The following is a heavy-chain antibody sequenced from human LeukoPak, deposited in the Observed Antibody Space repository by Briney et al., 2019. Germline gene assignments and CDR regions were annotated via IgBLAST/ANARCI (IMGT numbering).Heavy chain of an antibody. V-gene: IGHV3-11*01. CDR1: GFTFSDYY. Sequence: PGGSLRLSCAASGFTFSDYYMSWIRQAPGKGLEWVSYISSSGSTIYYADSVKGRFTISRDNANNSLYLQMNSLRAEDTAVYYCARDRIVVVPAAMGQPYYYYYGMDVWGQGTTVTVSS. CDR2: ISSSGSTI. D-gene: IGHD2-2*01. J-gene: IGHJ6*02. CDR3: ARDRIVVVPAAMGQPYYYYYGMDV.